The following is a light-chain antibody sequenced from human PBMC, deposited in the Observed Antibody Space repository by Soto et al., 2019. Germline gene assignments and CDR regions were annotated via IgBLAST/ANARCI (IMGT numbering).Light chain of an antibody. CDR3: QQRSDWVT. CDR1: QNVRNY. CDR2: DAS. V-gene: IGKV3-11*01. Sequence: ETVLTQSPATLSLSPGERATLSCRASQNVRNYLAWYQQKPGQAPRLLIYDASNRATGIPARFSGSGSGTDFTLTSSSLEPEDFALYYCQQRSDWVTFGGGTKVEIK. J-gene: IGKJ4*01.